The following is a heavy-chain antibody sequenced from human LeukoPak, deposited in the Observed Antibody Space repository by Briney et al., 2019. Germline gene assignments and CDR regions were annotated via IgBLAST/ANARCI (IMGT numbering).Heavy chain of an antibody. V-gene: IGHV3-13*01. J-gene: IGHJ3*01. CDR2: IGLAADT. CDR3: ARERREFSYGWDAFDV. D-gene: IGHD3-16*01. CDR1: GFTLNRHD. Sequence: GGSLGLSCEASGFTLNRHDMRWVRQGTGKGLEWVSAIGLAADTYYSGSVKGRFTISREGGKNSLYLQMNSLIPEDTAVYYCARERREFSYGWDAFDVWGRGTKVTISS.